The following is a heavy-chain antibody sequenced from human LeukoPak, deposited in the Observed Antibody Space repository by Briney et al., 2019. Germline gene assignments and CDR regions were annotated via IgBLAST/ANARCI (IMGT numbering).Heavy chain of an antibody. J-gene: IGHJ4*02. CDR2: TYYRSQWYN. Sequence: TSQTLSLTCAISGDSFSSNSAACNWIRQSPSRGLELLGRTYYRSQWYNDYAPSVKSRIRINPDTDKNQFSLHLSSVTPEDTAVYYCAGRVPYTSSWFGDYFDYWGQGILVTVSS. D-gene: IGHD6-13*01. V-gene: IGHV6-1*01. CDR3: AGRVPYTSSWFGDYFDY. CDR1: GDSFSSNSAA.